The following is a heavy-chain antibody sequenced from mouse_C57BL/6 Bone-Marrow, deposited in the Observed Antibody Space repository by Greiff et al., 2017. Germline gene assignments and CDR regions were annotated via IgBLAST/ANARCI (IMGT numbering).Heavy chain of an antibody. CDR3: ARLGPAY. Sequence: QVQLQQSGPELVKPGASVKISCKASGYAFSSSWMNWVKQRPGKGLEWIGRIYPGDGDTNYNGKFKGKDTLTADKSSSTAYMQLSSLTSEDSAVYFCARLGPAYWGQGTLVTVSA. D-gene: IGHD4-1*01. CDR2: IYPGDGDT. J-gene: IGHJ3*01. V-gene: IGHV1-82*01. CDR1: GYAFSSSW.